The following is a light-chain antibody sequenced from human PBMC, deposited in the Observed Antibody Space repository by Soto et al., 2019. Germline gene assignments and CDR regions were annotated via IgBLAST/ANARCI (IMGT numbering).Light chain of an antibody. CDR2: DVF. CDR3: QQYHSFSFT. V-gene: IGKV1-5*01. CDR1: QSITYW. Sequence: DIQITQSPSSLSASVGDRVTITCRASQSITYWLAWYQQKPGRAPKLLIYDVFNLQSGVPSRFSGSGSGREFTLTISSLQADDSATYYCQQYHSFSFTFGQGTKVDIK. J-gene: IGKJ2*01.